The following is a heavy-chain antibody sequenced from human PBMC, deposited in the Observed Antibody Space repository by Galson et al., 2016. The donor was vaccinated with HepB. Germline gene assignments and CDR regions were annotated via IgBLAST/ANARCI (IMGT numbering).Heavy chain of an antibody. V-gene: IGHV3-23*01. CDR2: MTDSGGST. Sequence: KGLEWVSTMTDSGGSTYYADSVRGRFTISRDNSKNTLFLQMNSLRVEDTAMYYCAKRTSHDYGALLDYWGQGTLVTVSS. J-gene: IGHJ4*02. CDR3: AKRTSHDYGALLDY. D-gene: IGHD4-17*01.